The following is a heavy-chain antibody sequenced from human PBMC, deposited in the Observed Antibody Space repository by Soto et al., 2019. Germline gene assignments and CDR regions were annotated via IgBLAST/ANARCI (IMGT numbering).Heavy chain of an antibody. V-gene: IGHV4-34*01. J-gene: IGHJ5*02. Sequence: PSETLSLTCAVYGGSFSGYYWSWIRQPPGKGLEWIGHINNSGITNYNPSLKSRVVISVDTSRNQFSLRLNSLTAADRAVYFCARGVTVFGLVSRFWFDPWGQGTVVTVSS. CDR2: INNSGIT. D-gene: IGHD3-3*01. CDR1: GGSFSGYY. CDR3: ARGVTVFGLVSRFWFDP.